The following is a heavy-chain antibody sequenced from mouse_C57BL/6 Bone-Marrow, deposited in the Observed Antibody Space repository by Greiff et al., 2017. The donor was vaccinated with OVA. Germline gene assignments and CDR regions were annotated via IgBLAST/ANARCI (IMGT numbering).Heavy chain of an antibody. CDR3: ACYDPYYYAMDY. D-gene: IGHD2-3*01. J-gene: IGHJ4*01. Sequence: EVQLQQSGPELVKPGDSVKISCKASGYSFTGYFMNWVMQSHGKSLEWIGRINPYNGDTFYNQKFKGKATLTVDKSSSTAHMELRSLTSEDSAVYYCACYDPYYYAMDYWGQGTSVTVSS. CDR1: GYSFTGYF. CDR2: INPYNGDT. V-gene: IGHV1-20*01.